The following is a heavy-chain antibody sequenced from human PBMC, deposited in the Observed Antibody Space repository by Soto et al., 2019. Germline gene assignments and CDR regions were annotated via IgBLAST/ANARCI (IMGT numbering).Heavy chain of an antibody. V-gene: IGHV3-7*01. J-gene: IGHJ4*02. CDR2: ISGGASDK. Sequence: EVQLVESGGRLVQPGGSLRLSCAASGFMFSAYWMRWVRQDPGKGLEWVATISGGASDKFYVDSVKGRFTISRDDSKNTLYLQMNSLRDEDTAVYYCVREDWHRFDSWGQGTRVTVSS. D-gene: IGHD2-21*01. CDR1: GFMFSAYW. CDR3: VREDWHRFDS.